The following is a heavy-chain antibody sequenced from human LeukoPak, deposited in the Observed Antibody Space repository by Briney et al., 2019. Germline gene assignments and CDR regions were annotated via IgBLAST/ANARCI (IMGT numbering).Heavy chain of an antibody. CDR1: GFSFCSYW. CDR3: ARAYFYDSSGPGDY. D-gene: IGHD3-22*01. V-gene: IGHV3-7*01. J-gene: IGHJ4*02. CDR2: IKQDGSEK. Sequence: GGSLRLSCAASGFSFCSYWMSWVREAPGKGVEWVANIKQDGSEKYYVESVKGRFTISRDNAKNSLYLQMNSLRGEDTAVYYCARAYFYDSSGPGDYWGQGTLVTVSS.